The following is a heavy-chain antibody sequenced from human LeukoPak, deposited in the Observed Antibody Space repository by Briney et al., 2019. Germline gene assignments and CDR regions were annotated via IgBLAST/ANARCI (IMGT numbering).Heavy chain of an antibody. V-gene: IGHV3-30*04. J-gene: IGHJ4*02. CDR3: ARGAPGVVAFDH. CDR2: LSSNGRTQ. Sequence: GGSLRLSCAVSGFSLSSFAMHWVRQAPGKGLEWVTILSSNGRTQNHADSVRGRFTVSRDESTQTVYLQMNGLRREDTAIYYCARGAPGVVAFDHWGQGALVTVSS. CDR1: GFSLSSFA. D-gene: IGHD3-22*01.